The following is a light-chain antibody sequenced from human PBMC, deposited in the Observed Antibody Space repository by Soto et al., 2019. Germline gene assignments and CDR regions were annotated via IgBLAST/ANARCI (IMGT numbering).Light chain of an antibody. CDR2: GAS. Sequence: AIQITPFPSSLSSSVGDRVTISCRASQGIGNALGWYQQKPGKPPKVLIYGASNLQSGVPPRFSGSGSGIDFTLAISSLQPEDSATYYCLQDINYPWTFGQGTKVDIK. CDR1: QGIGNA. CDR3: LQDINYPWT. J-gene: IGKJ1*01. V-gene: IGKV1-6*01.